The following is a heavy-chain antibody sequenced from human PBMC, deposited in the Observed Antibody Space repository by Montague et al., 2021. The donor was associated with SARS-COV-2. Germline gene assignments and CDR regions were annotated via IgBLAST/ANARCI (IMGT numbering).Heavy chain of an antibody. CDR2: ISGSGGST. CDR3: AKDRFSSGWFGGLDY. CDR1: GFTFSSYT. D-gene: IGHD6-19*01. V-gene: IGHV3-23*01. J-gene: IGHJ4*02. Sequence: RSLSLAASGFTFSSYTITWVRQAPGKGLEWVSGISGSGGSTYYADSVKGRFTISRDNSKNTLYLQMNSLRAEDTAVYYCAKDRFSSGWFGGLDYWGQGTLVTVSS.